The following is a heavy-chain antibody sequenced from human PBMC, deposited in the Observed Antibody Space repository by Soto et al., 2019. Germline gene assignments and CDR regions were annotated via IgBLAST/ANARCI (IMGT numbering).Heavy chain of an antibody. CDR1: GGSISSSNW. CDR3: ASYRDYDSSGYYYVDNWFDP. CDR2: IYHSGST. Sequence: PSETLSLTCAVSGGSISSSNWRSWVRQPPGKGLEWIGEIYHSGSTNYNPSLKSRVTISVDKSKNQFSLKLSSVTAADTAVYYCASYRDYDSSGYYYVDNWFDPWGQGTLVT. J-gene: IGHJ5*02. D-gene: IGHD3-22*01. V-gene: IGHV4-4*02.